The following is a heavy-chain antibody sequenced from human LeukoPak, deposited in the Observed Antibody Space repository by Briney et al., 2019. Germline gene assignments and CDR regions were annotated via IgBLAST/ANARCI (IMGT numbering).Heavy chain of an antibody. Sequence: GGSLRLSCAASGFTFTDYWMSWIRQAPGRGLEWVSYISSASSTIYYADSVKGRFTISRDNAKNSLYLQVNSLRAEDTAVYYCAREIRGYSYFDQWGQGTLVTVSS. CDR3: AREIRGYSYFDQ. D-gene: IGHD6-13*01. V-gene: IGHV3-11*01. J-gene: IGHJ4*02. CDR1: GFTFTDYW. CDR2: ISSASSTI.